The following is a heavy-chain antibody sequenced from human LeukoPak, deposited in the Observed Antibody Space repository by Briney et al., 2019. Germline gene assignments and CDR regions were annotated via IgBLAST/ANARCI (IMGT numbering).Heavy chain of an antibody. CDR1: GFSFSTYA. CDR2: IGSGGGGI. CDR3: AKYAPPTTMVTRYFDY. Sequence: GGSLRLSCAASGFSFSTYAMTWVRQAPGKGLEWISAIGSGGGGIQYADSVKGRFTISRDNSKNTLYLQMNSLRVEDTAVYYCAKYAPPTTMVTRYFDYWGQGTLVIVSS. J-gene: IGHJ4*02. V-gene: IGHV3-23*05. D-gene: IGHD4-23*01.